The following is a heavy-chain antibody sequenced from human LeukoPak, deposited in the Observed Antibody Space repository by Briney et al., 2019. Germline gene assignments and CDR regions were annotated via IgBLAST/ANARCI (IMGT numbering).Heavy chain of an antibody. D-gene: IGHD3-22*01. CDR3: ARDWIFPDSYDSRLGFDP. V-gene: IGHV4-59*01. CDR1: GGSISSYY. CDR2: IYYSGST. J-gene: IGHJ5*02. Sequence: SETLSLTCTVSGGSISSYYWSWIRQPPGKGLEWIGYIYYSGSTNYNPSLKSRVTISVDTSKNQFSLMLSSVTAADTAVYYCARDWIFPDSYDSRLGFDPWGQGTLVTVSS.